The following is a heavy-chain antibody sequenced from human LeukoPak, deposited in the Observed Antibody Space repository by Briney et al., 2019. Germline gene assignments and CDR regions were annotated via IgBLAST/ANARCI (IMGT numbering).Heavy chain of an antibody. CDR1: GGTFSNYA. Sequence: SVKVSCKASGGTFSNYAISWVRQAPGQGLEWMGGIIPIFGTANYAQKFRGRVTITADKSTRTAYMELRSLRSDDTAVYYCARNPRGYSCGYGYWGQGTLVTVSS. V-gene: IGHV1-69*06. CDR2: IIPIFGTA. CDR3: ARNPRGYSCGYGY. J-gene: IGHJ4*02. D-gene: IGHD5-18*01.